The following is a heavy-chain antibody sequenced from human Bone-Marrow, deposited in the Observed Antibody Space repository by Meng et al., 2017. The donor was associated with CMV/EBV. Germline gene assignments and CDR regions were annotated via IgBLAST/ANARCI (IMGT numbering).Heavy chain of an antibody. Sequence: SETLSLTCAVYGGSFSGYYWSWIRQPPGKGLEWIGSIYYSGSTYYNPSLKSRVTISVDTSKNQFSLKLSSVTAADTAVYFCASPVVPASSDYYYGMDVWGQGTTVTVSS. D-gene: IGHD2-2*01. CDR3: ASPVVPASSDYYYGMDV. J-gene: IGHJ6*02. CDR2: IYYSGST. V-gene: IGHV4-34*01. CDR1: GGSFSGYY.